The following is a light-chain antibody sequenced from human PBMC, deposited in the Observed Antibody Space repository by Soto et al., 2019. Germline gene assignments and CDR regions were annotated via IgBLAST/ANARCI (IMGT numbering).Light chain of an antibody. Sequence: QSVLTQPPSVSAAPGQKVTISCSGSSSDIGRNYVSWYQHLPGTAPKLLIYSNNQRPSGVPDRFSGSKSGTSASLAISGLQSEDEADYYCAAWDDSLNGFYVFGTGTKAPS. CDR3: AAWDDSLNGFYV. J-gene: IGLJ1*01. CDR2: SNN. V-gene: IGLV1-44*01. CDR1: SSDIGRNY.